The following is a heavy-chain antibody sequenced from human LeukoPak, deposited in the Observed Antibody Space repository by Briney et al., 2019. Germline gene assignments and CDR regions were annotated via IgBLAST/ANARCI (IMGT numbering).Heavy chain of an antibody. D-gene: IGHD6-6*01. J-gene: IGHJ4*02. V-gene: IGHV4-39*01. CDR3: ARRYSGSSRIDC. Sequence: SETLSLICTVSGDSISSSGNYWGWIRQPPGKGLEWIGNIYYSGSTYYNPSLKGRVTISGDTSKNQFSLKLTSVTAADTAIYYCARRYSGSSRIDCWGQGTLVTVSS. CDR2: IYYSGST. CDR1: GDSISSSGNY.